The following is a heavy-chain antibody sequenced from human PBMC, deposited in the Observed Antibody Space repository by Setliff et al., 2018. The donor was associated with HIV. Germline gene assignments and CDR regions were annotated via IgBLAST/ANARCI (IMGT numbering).Heavy chain of an antibody. V-gene: IGHV4-34*01. J-gene: IGHJ3*02. CDR1: GGSLSGYY. CDR2: VSHTGST. D-gene: IGHD1-26*01. CDR3: AREGTYSGTYWVRRVASFDI. Sequence: SETLSLTCAVYGGSLSGYYWRWIRQPPGKGLEWIGDVSHTGSTNYNPSLKSRITISADPPKNQFSLKLISVTAADTAVYYCAREGTYSGTYWVRRVASFDIWGQGTMVTVSS.